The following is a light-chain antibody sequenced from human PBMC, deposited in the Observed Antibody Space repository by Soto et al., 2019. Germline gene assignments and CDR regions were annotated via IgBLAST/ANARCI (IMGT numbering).Light chain of an antibody. CDR1: QSVSNNF. V-gene: IGKV3-20*01. Sequence: EIVLTQSPGTLSLSPGERATLSCRASQSVSNNFLAWYQQKPGQAPRLLIYAASYRATAIPDRFSGSGSGTDFTLTISRLEPEDFAVYYCQQYGSSHTFGQGTKLEIK. CDR2: AAS. J-gene: IGKJ2*01. CDR3: QQYGSSHT.